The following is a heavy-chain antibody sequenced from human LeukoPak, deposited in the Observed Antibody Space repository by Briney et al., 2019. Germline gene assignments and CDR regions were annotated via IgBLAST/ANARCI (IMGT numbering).Heavy chain of an antibody. CDR1: GFTFSTYS. CDR3: ARDPESGYDIYMDV. Sequence: GGSLRLSCAASGFTFSTYSMNWVRQAPGKGLEWVSSIRSSSTYIYYADSVKGRFTISRDNAKNSLYLQMSSLRAEDTAVYYCARDPESGYDIYMDVWGKGTTVTVSS. CDR2: IRSSSTYI. D-gene: IGHD5-12*01. J-gene: IGHJ6*03. V-gene: IGHV3-21*01.